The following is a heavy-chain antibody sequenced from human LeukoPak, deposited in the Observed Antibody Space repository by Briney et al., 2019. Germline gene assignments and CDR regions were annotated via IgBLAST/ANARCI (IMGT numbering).Heavy chain of an antibody. V-gene: IGHV3-23*01. CDR1: GYTFSSYA. CDR2: ISGSGGST. CDR3: AKGSFTSWFRELMPPDY. Sequence: GGSLKLSCAASGYTFSSYAMSWVRQAPGKGLEWVSAISGSGGSTYYADSVKGRFTISRDNSTTTLYLQMNSLRAEDTAVYYGAKGSFTSWFRELMPPDYWGQGTLVTVSS. D-gene: IGHD3-10*01. J-gene: IGHJ4*02.